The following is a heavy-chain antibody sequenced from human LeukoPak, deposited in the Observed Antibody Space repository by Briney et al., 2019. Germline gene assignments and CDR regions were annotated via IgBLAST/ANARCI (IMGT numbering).Heavy chain of an antibody. D-gene: IGHD1-14*01. Sequence: GASVKVSCKASGGTFSSYAISWVRQAPGQGLERMGGIIPIFGTANYAQKFQGRVTITADESTSTAYMELSSLRSEDTAVYYCTRLLTEHVDYWGQGTLVTVSS. CDR3: TRLLTEHVDY. J-gene: IGHJ4*02. V-gene: IGHV1-69*13. CDR1: GGTFSSYA. CDR2: IIPIFGTA.